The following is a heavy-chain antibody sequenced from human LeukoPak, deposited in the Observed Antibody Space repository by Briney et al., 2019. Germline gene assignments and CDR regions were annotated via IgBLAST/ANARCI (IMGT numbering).Heavy chain of an antibody. Sequence: GGSLRLSCAASGFTFSSYWMSWVRQAPGKGLEWVANIKQDESEKYCVDSVKGRFTISRDNAKNSLYLQMNSLTTDDTAFYFCAKELDTMFFDYWGQGALVTVSS. CDR3: AKELDTMFFDY. CDR1: GFTFSSYW. V-gene: IGHV3-7*03. J-gene: IGHJ4*02. D-gene: IGHD3-10*02. CDR2: IKQDESEK.